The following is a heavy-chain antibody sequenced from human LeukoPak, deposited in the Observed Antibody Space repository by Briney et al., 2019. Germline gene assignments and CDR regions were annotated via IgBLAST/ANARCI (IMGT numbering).Heavy chain of an antibody. CDR1: GFTFSSYS. CDR2: ISSSSSYI. Sequence: PGGSLRLSCAASGFTFSSYSMNWVRQAPGKGLGWVSSISSSSSYIYYADSVKGRFTISRDNAKNSLYLQMNSLRAEDTAVYYCARGSFQYYFDYWGQGTLVTVSS. D-gene: IGHD1-26*01. CDR3: ARGSFQYYFDY. V-gene: IGHV3-21*01. J-gene: IGHJ4*02.